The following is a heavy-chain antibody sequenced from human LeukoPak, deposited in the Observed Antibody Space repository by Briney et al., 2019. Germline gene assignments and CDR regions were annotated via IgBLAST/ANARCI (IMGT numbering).Heavy chain of an antibody. Sequence: KPSETLSLTCTVSGGSISSSSYSWGWIRQPPGKGLEWIGSIYYSGTTYYNPPLKSRVTISVDTSKIQFSLKLSSVAATDTAVYFCARLRFDFWSGYTHPYFDYWGQGTLVTVSS. V-gene: IGHV4-39*01. J-gene: IGHJ4*02. D-gene: IGHD3-3*01. CDR3: ARLRFDFWSGYTHPYFDY. CDR1: GGSISSSSYS. CDR2: IYYSGTT.